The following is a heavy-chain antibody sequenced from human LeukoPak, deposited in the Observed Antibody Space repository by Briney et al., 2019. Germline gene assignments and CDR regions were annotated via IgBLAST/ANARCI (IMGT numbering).Heavy chain of an antibody. J-gene: IGHJ3*02. D-gene: IGHD2-15*01. CDR1: GFTVSSNY. CDR3: ARTLVGSGLDAFDI. Sequence: GGSLRLSCAASGFTVSSNYMSWVRQAPGEGLEWLSVIYSGGNTYYADSVMGRLTISRDNSKNTLCLQMNSLRAEDTALYYCARTLVGSGLDAFDIWGQGTMVTVS. CDR2: IYSGGNT. V-gene: IGHV3-66*01.